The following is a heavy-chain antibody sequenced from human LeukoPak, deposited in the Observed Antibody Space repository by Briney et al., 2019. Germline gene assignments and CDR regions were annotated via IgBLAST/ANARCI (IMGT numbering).Heavy chain of an antibody. Sequence: ASVKVSCKASGYDFTRYHMYWVRQVPGQGLECMGRIIPSGGSTNYAQKFQGRLTMTRDTSISTAYMELSRLRSDDTAVYYCARASSIVATILLGYWSQGTLVTVSS. D-gene: IGHD5-12*01. V-gene: IGHV1-46*01. J-gene: IGHJ4*02. CDR2: IIPSGGST. CDR3: ARASSIVATILLGY. CDR1: GYDFTRYH.